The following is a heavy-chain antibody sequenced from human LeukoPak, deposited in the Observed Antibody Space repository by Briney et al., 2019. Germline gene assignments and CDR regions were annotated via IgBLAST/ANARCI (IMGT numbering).Heavy chain of an antibody. J-gene: IGHJ4*02. Sequence: GASVKVSCKASGYTFTKYYIHWVRQAPGQGLEWMGVINPSGGRTTYAQKFQGRVTMTRDTSISTAYMELSRLRSDDTAVYYCARVVISIAAAGNPMIHFDYWGQGTLVTASS. CDR3: ARVVISIAAAGNPMIHFDY. V-gene: IGHV1-46*01. CDR1: GYTFTKYY. CDR2: INPSGGRT. D-gene: IGHD6-13*01.